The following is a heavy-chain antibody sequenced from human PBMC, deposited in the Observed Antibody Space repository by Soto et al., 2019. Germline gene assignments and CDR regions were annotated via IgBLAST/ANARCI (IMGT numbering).Heavy chain of an antibody. CDR3: ARGRNSAFDY. D-gene: IGHD5-18*01. J-gene: IGHJ4*02. V-gene: IGHV6-1*01. CDR1: GDSVSSNNVA. CDR2: TYYTSKWNY. Sequence: QVQLQQSGPGLVKPSQTLSLTCAISGDSVSSNNVAWNWVRQSPSRGLEWLGRTYYTSKWNYDYAVSVTSRISLAPDTSKNQFSLQVNFVTPEDTAVYYCARGRNSAFDYWGQGTLVTVSS.